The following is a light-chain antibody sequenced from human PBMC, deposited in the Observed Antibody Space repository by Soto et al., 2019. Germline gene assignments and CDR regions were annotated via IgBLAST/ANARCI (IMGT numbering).Light chain of an antibody. J-gene: IGLJ1*01. V-gene: IGLV1-40*01. CDR1: SSNIGAGFD. CDR2: GNS. Sequence: QSVLTQPPSVSGAPGQRVTISCTGSSSNIGAGFDVHWYQQLPGTAPKLLIYGNSNRPSGVPDRFSGSRSGTSASLAITGIQAEDGADYYCQSDYGSMTGSKVFGSGTKVTVL. CDR3: QSDYGSMTGSKV.